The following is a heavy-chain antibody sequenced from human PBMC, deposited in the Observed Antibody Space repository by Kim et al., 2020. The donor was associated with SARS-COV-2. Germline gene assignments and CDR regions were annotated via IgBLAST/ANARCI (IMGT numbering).Heavy chain of an antibody. Sequence: GGSLRLSCAASGFTFSSYAMHWVRQAPGKGLEWVAVISYDGSNKYYVDSVKGRFTISRDNSKNTLYLQMNSLRAEDTAVYYCARGDEYSSSSMLRYYYYGMDVWGQGTTVTVSS. D-gene: IGHD6-6*01. CDR2: ISYDGSNK. V-gene: IGHV3-30*04. J-gene: IGHJ6*02. CDR1: GFTFSSYA. CDR3: ARGDEYSSSSMLRYYYYGMDV.